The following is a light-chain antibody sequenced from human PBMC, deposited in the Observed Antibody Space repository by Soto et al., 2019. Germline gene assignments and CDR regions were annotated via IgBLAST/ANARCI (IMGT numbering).Light chain of an antibody. CDR3: QQYNNWPRAT. CDR1: QSISSN. CDR2: RTS. J-gene: IGKJ4*01. V-gene: IGKV3-15*01. Sequence: EIVMTPSPATLSVSPGERATLSGSASQSISSNLAWYQQKPGQAPRLLMFRTSSRATGFPARFSGSGSGTEFNLTISSLQSEDFGVYYCQQYNNWPRATFGGGTKVDIK.